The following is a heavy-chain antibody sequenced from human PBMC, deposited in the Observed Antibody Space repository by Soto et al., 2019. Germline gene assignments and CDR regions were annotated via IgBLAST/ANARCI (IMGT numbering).Heavy chain of an antibody. D-gene: IGHD5-12*01. V-gene: IGHV3-23*01. CDR1: GFTFSSYA. CDR3: AKDRDIAYHLEGGFYYSGMDV. Sequence: GGSLRLSCAASGFTFSSYAMSWVRQAPGKGLEWVSTVSVMGGTTYYADSVKGRLSISRDNSKNTLFLKMNSLRAEDTARYYCAKDRDIAYHLEGGFYYSGMDVWGQGTTVTVSS. CDR2: VSVMGGTT. J-gene: IGHJ6*02.